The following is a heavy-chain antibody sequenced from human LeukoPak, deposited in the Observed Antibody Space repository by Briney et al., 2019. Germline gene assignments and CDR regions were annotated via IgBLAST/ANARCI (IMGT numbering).Heavy chain of an antibody. J-gene: IGHJ4*02. CDR2: IYSGGST. Sequence: PGGSLRLSCTASGFTVSSNEMSWVRQAPGKGLEWVSVIYSGGSTYYADSVKGRFTISRDNSKNTLYLQMNSLRAEDTAVYYCARAAGSWCFDYWGQGTLVTVSS. D-gene: IGHD6-13*01. CDR1: GFTVSSNE. CDR3: ARAAGSWCFDY. V-gene: IGHV3-53*01.